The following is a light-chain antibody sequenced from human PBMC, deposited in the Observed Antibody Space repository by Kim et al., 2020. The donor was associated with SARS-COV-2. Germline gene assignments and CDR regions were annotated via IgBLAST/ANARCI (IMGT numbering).Light chain of an antibody. CDR3: AAWDDRLDGVL. CDR1: RSNVGTHT. J-gene: IGLJ2*01. V-gene: IGLV1-44*01. Sequence: GQRVPISVSGGRSNVGTHTVNWYQLVPGTAPKLVIYFDNHRPSGVPDRFSGSKSDTSASLAISGLQSEDEAEYYCAAWDDRLDGVLFGGGTQLTVL. CDR2: FDN.